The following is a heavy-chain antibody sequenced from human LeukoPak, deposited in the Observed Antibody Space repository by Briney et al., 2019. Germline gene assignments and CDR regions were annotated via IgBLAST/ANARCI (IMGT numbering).Heavy chain of an antibody. D-gene: IGHD5-18*01. V-gene: IGHV1-2*02. J-gene: IGHJ5*02. CDR1: GYTFTGYY. CDR3: ARDIVMVTYWFDP. CDR2: INPNRGGT. Sequence: GASVKVSCKASGYTFTGYYMHWVRQAPGQGVEWMGWINPNRGGTNYAQKLQGRVTLNRDPSISTASMELSRLRSDDTAVYYCARDIVMVTYWFDPWGQGTLVTVSS.